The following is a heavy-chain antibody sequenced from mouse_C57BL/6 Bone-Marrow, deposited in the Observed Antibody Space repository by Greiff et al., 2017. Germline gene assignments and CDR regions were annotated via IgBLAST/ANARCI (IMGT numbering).Heavy chain of an antibody. CDR2: ISDGGSYT. CDR3: ARDLSYYYGSSWYFDY. V-gene: IGHV5-4*01. Sequence: EVHLVESGGGLVKPGGSLKLSCAASGFTFSSYAMSWVRQTPEKRLEWVATISDGGSYTYYPDNVKGRFTISRDNAKNNLYLQMSHLKSEDTAMYYCARDLSYYYGSSWYFDYWGQGTTLTVSS. CDR1: GFTFSSYA. J-gene: IGHJ2*01. D-gene: IGHD1-1*01.